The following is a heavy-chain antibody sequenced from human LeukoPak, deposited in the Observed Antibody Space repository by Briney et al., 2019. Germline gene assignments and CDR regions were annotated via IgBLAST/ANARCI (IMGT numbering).Heavy chain of an antibody. Sequence: PGGSLRLSCAASGFTFSDYAMNWVRQGPGKGPEWVSALSGTGTTTSYADSVMGRFTVSRDNSKSTLYLQMNSLRAEDTAVYYCARVMDYGGLYYYYGMDVWGQGTTVTVSS. V-gene: IGHV3-23*01. J-gene: IGHJ6*02. CDR1: GFTFSDYA. CDR3: ARVMDYGGLYYYYGMDV. D-gene: IGHD4-17*01. CDR2: LSGTGTTT.